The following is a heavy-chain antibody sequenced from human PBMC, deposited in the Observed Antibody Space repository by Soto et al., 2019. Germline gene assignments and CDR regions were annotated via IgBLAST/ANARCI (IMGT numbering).Heavy chain of an antibody. CDR1: GYSFTSYW. Sequence: GESLKISCKGSGYSFTSYWIGWVRQMPGKGLEWMGIIYPGDSDTRYSPSFQGQVTISADKSISTAYLQWSSLKDSDTAMYYCARAGYSSSWYWSTYYGMDVWGQGTTVTVS. J-gene: IGHJ6*02. V-gene: IGHV5-51*01. CDR2: IYPGDSDT. CDR3: ARAGYSSSWYWSTYYGMDV. D-gene: IGHD6-13*01.